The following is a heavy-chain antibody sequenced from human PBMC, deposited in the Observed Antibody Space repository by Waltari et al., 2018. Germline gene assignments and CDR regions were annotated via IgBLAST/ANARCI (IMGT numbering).Heavy chain of an antibody. CDR3: ARTLVGDGYYYYMDV. J-gene: IGHJ6*03. V-gene: IGHV4-31*01. CDR2: IYYSGST. D-gene: IGHD1-26*01. Sequence: QVQLQESGPGLVKPSQTLSLTSTVSGCSIRRGGFYWSWLPPHPGKGLDWIGYIYYSGSTYYNPSLKSLVTISVDTSKSQFSLKLSSVTAADTAVYYCARTLVGDGYYYYMDVWGKGTTVTVSS. CDR1: GCSIRRGGFY.